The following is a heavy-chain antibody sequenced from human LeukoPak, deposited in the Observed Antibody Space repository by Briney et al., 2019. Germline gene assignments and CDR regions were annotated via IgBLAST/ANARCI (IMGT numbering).Heavy chain of an antibody. D-gene: IGHD6-19*01. Sequence: SETLSLTCTVSGGSISSYYWSWIRQPPGKGLEWIGYIYYSGSTNYNPSLKSRGTISVDTSKNQFSLKLSSVTAADTAVYYCARDHSSGLIDYWGQGTLVTVSS. CDR1: GGSISSYY. V-gene: IGHV4-59*01. J-gene: IGHJ4*02. CDR3: ARDHSSGLIDY. CDR2: IYYSGST.